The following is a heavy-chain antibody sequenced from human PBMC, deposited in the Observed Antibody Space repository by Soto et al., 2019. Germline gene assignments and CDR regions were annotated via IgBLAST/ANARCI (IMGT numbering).Heavy chain of an antibody. CDR3: TTDSYITMIVVRFDY. Sequence: PGGSLRLSCAASGFTFSSYPMSWVRQAPGQGLEWVSGIVASGGTTDYAAPVKGRFAISRDDSKNMVYLEMNSLKTEDTAVYYCTTDSYITMIVVRFDYWGHGTLVTVSS. V-gene: IGHV3-15*04. J-gene: IGHJ4*01. D-gene: IGHD3-22*01. CDR2: IVASGGTT. CDR1: GFTFSSYP.